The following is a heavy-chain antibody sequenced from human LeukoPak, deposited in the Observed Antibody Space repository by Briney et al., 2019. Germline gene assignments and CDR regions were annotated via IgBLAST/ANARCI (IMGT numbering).Heavy chain of an antibody. V-gene: IGHV4-34*01. Sequence: SETLSLTCAVYGGSFSGYYWSWIRQPPGKGLEWIGEINHSGSTNYNPSLKSRVTISVDTSKNQFSLKLSSVTAADTAVYYCARGSGYDSPGLNYFDYWGQGTLVTVSS. J-gene: IGHJ4*02. CDR3: ARGSGYDSPGLNYFDY. D-gene: IGHD5-12*01. CDR1: GGSFSGYY. CDR2: INHSGST.